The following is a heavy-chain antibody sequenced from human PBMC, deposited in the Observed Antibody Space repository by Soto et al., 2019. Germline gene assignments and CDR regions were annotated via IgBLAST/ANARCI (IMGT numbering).Heavy chain of an antibody. CDR1: GGSISRNSYY. CDR3: SRHDWNGVDY. V-gene: IGHV4-39*01. CDR2: IYYSGST. Sequence: QMQLQESGPGLVKPSETLSLTCTVSGGSISRNSYYWGWIRQPPGKGLEWIGSIYYSGSTYYNPSRTMRVPISVATANNQFSLKLSSVTAAATAVYYCSRHDWNGVDYWGQGTLVTVSS. J-gene: IGHJ4*02. D-gene: IGHD1-1*01.